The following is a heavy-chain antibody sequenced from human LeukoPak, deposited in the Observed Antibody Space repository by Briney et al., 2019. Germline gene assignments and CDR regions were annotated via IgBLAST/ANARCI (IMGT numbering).Heavy chain of an antibody. V-gene: IGHV3-15*01. D-gene: IGHD4-17*01. CDR3: TTREVTTNDY. CDR1: GFTFSESW. J-gene: IGHJ4*02. Sequence: GGSLRLSCAASGFTFSESWMNWVRQAPGKGLEWVGRVKRKTDGETTDYPAPVKGRFTISRDDSKNTLYLQMNSLKTEDAAVYYCTTREVTTNDYWGQGTLVTVSS. CDR2: VKRKTDGETT.